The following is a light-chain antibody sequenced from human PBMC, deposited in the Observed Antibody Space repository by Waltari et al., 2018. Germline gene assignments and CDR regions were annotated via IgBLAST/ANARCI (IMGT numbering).Light chain of an antibody. CDR2: GAS. Sequence: DIQLTQSPSFLSASVGDRVTITCRASQGFSSSLAWYQQKPGKAPKLLIYGASTLQSGVASRFSGGGSATEFTLTISSRQPEDFATYYCQQVNNYLLTFGGGTKVEIK. J-gene: IGKJ4*01. V-gene: IGKV1-9*01. CDR3: QQVNNYLLT. CDR1: QGFSSS.